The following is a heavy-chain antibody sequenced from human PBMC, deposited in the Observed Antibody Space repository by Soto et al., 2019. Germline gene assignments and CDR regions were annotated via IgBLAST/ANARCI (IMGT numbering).Heavy chain of an antibody. Sequence: GRSQRLSYAASECKFVSYWMHWVLQAPGKGLVWVSRINSDGSSTSYADSVKGRFTISRDNAKNTLYLQMNSLRAEDTAVYYCATWTGYSSSWYGRFEYCGQGPLVTVSS. CDR2: INSDGSST. CDR1: ECKFVSYW. V-gene: IGHV3-74*01. J-gene: IGHJ4*02. D-gene: IGHD6-13*01. CDR3: ATWTGYSSSWYGRFEY.